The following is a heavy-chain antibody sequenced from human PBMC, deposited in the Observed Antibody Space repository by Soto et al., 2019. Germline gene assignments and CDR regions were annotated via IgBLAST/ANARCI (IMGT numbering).Heavy chain of an antibody. CDR3: ARDGLLFSGPYRPSRFDY. CDR2: IKHDTSEA. J-gene: IGHJ4*02. CDR1: GFKFSDHW. V-gene: IGHV3-7*03. Sequence: AGGSLRLSCAASGFKFSDHWMSWVRQAPGKGLEWVGNIKHDTSEAHYADSVKGRFTITRDNIKNFLFLQMNGLRSDDTASYYCARDGLLFSGPYRPSRFDYWGLGTLVTVSS. D-gene: IGHD3-16*02.